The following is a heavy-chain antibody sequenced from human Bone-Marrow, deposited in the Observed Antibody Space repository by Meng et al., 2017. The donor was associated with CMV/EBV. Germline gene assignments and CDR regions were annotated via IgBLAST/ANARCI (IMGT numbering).Heavy chain of an antibody. CDR1: GFTFSSYS. CDR2: ISSSSSYI. CDR3: ARAYYYGSGIYVY. D-gene: IGHD3-10*01. V-gene: IGHV3-21*01. J-gene: IGHJ4*02. Sequence: GESLKISCAASGFTFSSYSMNWVRQAPGKGLEWVSSISSSSSYIYYADSVKGRFTISRDNAKNSLYLQMNSLRAEDTAVYYCARAYYYGSGIYVYWGQGTLVTVSS.